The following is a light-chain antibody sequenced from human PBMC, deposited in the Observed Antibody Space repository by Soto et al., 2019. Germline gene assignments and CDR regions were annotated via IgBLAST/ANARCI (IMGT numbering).Light chain of an antibody. CDR3: QQHGRSPVT. Sequence: EIVLTQSPGTLSLSPGERATLSCRSSQSVSSKYLGWYQQKPGQAPRLLIYGASSRATGIPDRFSGSGSGTDFTLTISRLEPEDFAVYYSQQHGRSPVTFGQGTKVEIK. J-gene: IGKJ1*01. CDR2: GAS. V-gene: IGKV3-20*01. CDR1: QSVSSKY.